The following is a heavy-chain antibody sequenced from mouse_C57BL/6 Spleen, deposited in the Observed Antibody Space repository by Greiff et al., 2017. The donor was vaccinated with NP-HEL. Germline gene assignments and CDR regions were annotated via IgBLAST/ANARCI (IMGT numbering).Heavy chain of an antibody. CDR2: INPNYGTT. D-gene: IGHD3-2*02. CDR1: GYSFTDYN. CDR3: AREAYVHWYFDV. V-gene: IGHV1-39*01. J-gene: IGHJ1*03. Sequence: VQLKESGPELVKPGASVKISCKASGYSFTDYNMNWVKQSNGKSLEWIGVINPNYGTTSYNQKFKGKATLTVDQSSSTAYMQLTSLTSEDSAVYYCAREAYVHWYFDVWGTGTTVTVSS.